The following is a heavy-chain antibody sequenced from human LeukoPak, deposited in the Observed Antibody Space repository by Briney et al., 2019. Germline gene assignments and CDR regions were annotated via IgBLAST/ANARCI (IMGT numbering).Heavy chain of an antibody. CDR3: ARDLTGSSYFDY. Sequence: GGSLRLSCAASGFTFRTYAMHWVRQAPGKGLEWVAVISNDGSNKYHAGSGKGRFTLSRDNTKNTLYLQMNSLRAEDTAVYYCARDLTGSSYFDYWGQGTLVTVSS. CDR1: GFTFRTYA. D-gene: IGHD1-26*01. CDR2: ISNDGSNK. J-gene: IGHJ4*02. V-gene: IGHV3-30-3*01.